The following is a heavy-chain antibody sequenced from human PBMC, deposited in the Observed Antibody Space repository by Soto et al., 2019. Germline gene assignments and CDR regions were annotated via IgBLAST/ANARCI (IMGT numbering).Heavy chain of an antibody. CDR3: ATLRDRVFDY. Sequence: PSETLSLTCTVSGGSISSSSYYWGWIRQPPGKGLEWIGSIYYSGSTYYNPSLKSRVTISVDTSKNQFSLKLSSVTAADTAVYYCATLRDRVFDYWGQGTLVTVSS. CDR2: IYYSGST. V-gene: IGHV4-39*01. CDR1: GGSISSSSYY. D-gene: IGHD4-17*01. J-gene: IGHJ4*02.